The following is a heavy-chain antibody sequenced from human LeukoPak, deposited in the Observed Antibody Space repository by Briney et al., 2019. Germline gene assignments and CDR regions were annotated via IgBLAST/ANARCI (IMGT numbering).Heavy chain of an antibody. V-gene: IGHV4-61*08. CDR2: IYYSGRT. CDR3: ATALSVAGSFYFDY. D-gene: IGHD6-19*01. CDR1: GGSISSGDYY. J-gene: IGHJ4*02. Sequence: PSETLSLTCTVSGGSISSGDYYWSWIRQPPGKGLEWIGYIYYSGRTNYNPSLKSRVTISVDTSRKQVSLKLSSVTAADTAVYYCATALSVAGSFYFDYWGQGTLVTVSS.